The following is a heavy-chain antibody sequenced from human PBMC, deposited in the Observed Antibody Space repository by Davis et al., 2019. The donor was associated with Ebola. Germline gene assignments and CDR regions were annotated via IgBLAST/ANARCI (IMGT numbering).Heavy chain of an antibody. CDR2: ARLKHESYST. Sequence: GESLKISCAASGFTFSSYSMNWVRQAPGKGLEWVGRARLKHESYSTQYAASVEGRFAISRDDSKNSLYLQMNSLKTEDTAVYYCVKDSGRGFHYDYWGQGTLVTVSS. J-gene: IGHJ4*02. D-gene: IGHD3-10*01. CDR3: VKDSGRGFHYDY. CDR1: GFTFSSYS. V-gene: IGHV3-72*01.